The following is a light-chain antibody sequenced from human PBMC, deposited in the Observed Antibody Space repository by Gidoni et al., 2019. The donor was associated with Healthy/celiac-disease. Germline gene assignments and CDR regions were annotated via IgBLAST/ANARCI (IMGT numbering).Light chain of an antibody. J-gene: IGKJ1*01. CDR3: HRSYSTTST. Sequence: DIQMTQSPSSLSASVGDRVTITCRASQSISSYLNWNQQKPGKAPKLLIYAASSLQSGVPSRFSGSGSGTDFTLTISSLQPEDFATYYCHRSYSTTSTFGSGTKVEIQ. V-gene: IGKV1-39*01. CDR1: QSISSY. CDR2: AAS.